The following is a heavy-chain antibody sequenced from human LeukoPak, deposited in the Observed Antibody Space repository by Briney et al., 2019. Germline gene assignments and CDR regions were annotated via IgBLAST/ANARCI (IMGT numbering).Heavy chain of an antibody. CDR1: GDSVSSNSAA. CDR3: ARSADGTLDY. D-gene: IGHD6-13*01. CDR2: TYYRSRWYN. J-gene: IGHJ4*02. Sequence: RSQTLSLTCAISGDSVSSNSAAWNWIRQSPSRGLEWLGRTYYRSRWYNDYAVSVKSRITVNPDTSKNQFSLHLNSVTPDDTAVYYCARSADGTLDYWGQGTLVTVSS. V-gene: IGHV6-1*01.